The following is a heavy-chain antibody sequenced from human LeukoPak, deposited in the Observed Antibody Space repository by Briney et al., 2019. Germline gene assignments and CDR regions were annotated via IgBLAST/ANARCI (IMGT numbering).Heavy chain of an antibody. Sequence: PSETLSLTCTVSGGSISSYYWSWIRQPAGKGLEWIGRIYTSGSTNYNPPLKSRVTMSVDTSKNQFSLKLSSVTAADTAVYYCARDASRYCTNGVCSYNFDYWGQGALVTVSS. J-gene: IGHJ4*02. D-gene: IGHD2-8*01. V-gene: IGHV4-4*07. CDR1: GGSISSYY. CDR2: IYTSGST. CDR3: ARDASRYCTNGVCSYNFDY.